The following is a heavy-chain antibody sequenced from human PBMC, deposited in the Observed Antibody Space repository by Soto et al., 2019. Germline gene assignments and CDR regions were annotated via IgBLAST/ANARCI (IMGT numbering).Heavy chain of an antibody. J-gene: IGHJ4*02. V-gene: IGHV3-21*01. Sequence: PGGSLRLSCAASGFIFISYSMAWVRQAPGKGLEWVSSIDTTGYISYADSVRGRFTISRDNAKNSLFLEMTSLRVEDTGLYYCARAPHRGVPYFWGQGTLVTVSS. CDR1: GFIFISYS. D-gene: IGHD3-10*01. CDR3: ARAPHRGVPYF. CDR2: IDTTGYI.